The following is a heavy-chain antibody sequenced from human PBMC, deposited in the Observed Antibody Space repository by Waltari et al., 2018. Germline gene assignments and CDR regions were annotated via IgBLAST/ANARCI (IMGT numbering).Heavy chain of an antibody. D-gene: IGHD1-26*01. CDR2: INTANGKN. J-gene: IGHJ4*02. V-gene: IGHV1-3*04. CDR3: ARGEQLVTFDY. Sequence: QVQLVQSGAEVKKPGASVKVSCKTSGYSFTSYAMHWVRQAPGQRLEWMGWINTANGKNKYSQMFQGRITITTDTSASTAFMQLGSLTFEDTAVYFCARGEQLVTFDYWGQGTLVSVSS. CDR1: GYSFTSYA.